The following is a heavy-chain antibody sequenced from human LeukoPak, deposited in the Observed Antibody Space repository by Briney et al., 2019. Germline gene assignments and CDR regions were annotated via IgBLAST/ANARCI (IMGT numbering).Heavy chain of an antibody. Sequence: PSETLSLTCTVSGGSISSSSYYWGWLRQPPGKGLEWIGSIYYSRSTYYNPSLKSRVTISVDTSKNQFSLKLSSVTAADTAVYYCARHHVVVVAAPFDYWGQGTLVTVSS. CDR1: GGSISSSSYY. CDR2: IYYSRST. CDR3: ARHHVVVVAAPFDY. J-gene: IGHJ4*02. V-gene: IGHV4-39*01. D-gene: IGHD2-15*01.